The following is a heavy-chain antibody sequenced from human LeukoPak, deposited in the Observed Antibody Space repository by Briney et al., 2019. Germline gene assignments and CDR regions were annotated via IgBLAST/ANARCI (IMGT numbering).Heavy chain of an antibody. V-gene: IGHV5-51*01. CDR2: IYPGDSDT. Sequence: GESLKIYCQGSGDSFASYWIAWLRQMPGKGLAWMGIIYPGDSDTTCNPSFQGQVTISADKSISTAYLQWSSLKASDTAMYYCARKRGTFDYWGQGTLVTVSS. J-gene: IGHJ4*02. CDR1: GDSFASYW. CDR3: ARKRGTFDY.